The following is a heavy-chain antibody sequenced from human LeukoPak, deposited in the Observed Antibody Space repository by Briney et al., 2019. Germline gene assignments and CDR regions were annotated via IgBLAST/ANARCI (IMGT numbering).Heavy chain of an antibody. D-gene: IGHD3-10*01. V-gene: IGHV1-8*01. Sequence: ASVKVSCKASGYTFTSYDINWVRQATGQGLEWMGWMNPNSGNTGYAQKFQGRVTMTEDTSTDTAYMELSSLRSEDTAVYYCATEARWNYYGSGSYQNWFDPWGQGTLVTVSS. CDR3: ATEARWNYYGSGSYQNWFDP. CDR1: GYTFTSYD. CDR2: MNPNSGNT. J-gene: IGHJ5*02.